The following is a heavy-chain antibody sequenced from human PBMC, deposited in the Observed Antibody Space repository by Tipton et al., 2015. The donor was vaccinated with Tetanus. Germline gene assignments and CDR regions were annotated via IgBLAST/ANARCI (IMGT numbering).Heavy chain of an antibody. V-gene: IGHV3-9*01. Sequence: SLRLSCAASGFTFDDYAMHWVRQAPGKGLEWVSGISWNSGSIGYADSVKGRFTISRDNAKNSLYLQMNSLRAEDTALYYCAKKTPGYYWYFDRWGRGTLVTVSS. CDR3: AKKTPGYYWYFDR. J-gene: IGHJ2*01. CDR1: GFTFDDYA. CDR2: ISWNSGSI. D-gene: IGHD6-13*01.